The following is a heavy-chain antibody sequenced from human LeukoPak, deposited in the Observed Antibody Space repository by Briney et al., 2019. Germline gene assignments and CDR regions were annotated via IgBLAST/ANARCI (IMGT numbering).Heavy chain of an antibody. V-gene: IGHV3-23*01. CDR3: ARRTTVVGPAPFDH. D-gene: IGHD4-23*01. J-gene: IGHJ4*02. Sequence: GRSLRLSCAASGFTFSSYAMHWVRQAPGKGLEWVSAISPGGDTIYYLDSVKGRFTISRDNSKNTLYLQMNSLRAEDTAVYYCARRTTVVGPAPFDHWGQGTLVTVSS. CDR2: ISPGGDTI. CDR1: GFTFSSYA.